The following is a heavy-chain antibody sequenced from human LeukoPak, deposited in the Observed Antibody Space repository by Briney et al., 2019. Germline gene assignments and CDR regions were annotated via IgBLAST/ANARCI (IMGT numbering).Heavy chain of an antibody. Sequence: GGSLRLSCAASGFSVRGSFMNWVRQAPGKGLEWVSLLSNTENSFYADSVKGRFTLSRDISNNTLYLHMHSLRGEDTAVYFCARAIGVADCGTQTCYPYHFDKWGRGTLVTVSS. CDR3: ARAIGVADCGTQTCYPYHFDK. J-gene: IGHJ4*02. D-gene: IGHD2-21*01. CDR1: GFSVRGSF. CDR2: LSNTENS. V-gene: IGHV3-66*01.